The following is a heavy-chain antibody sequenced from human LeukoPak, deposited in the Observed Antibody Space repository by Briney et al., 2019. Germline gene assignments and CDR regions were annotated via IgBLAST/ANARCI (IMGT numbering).Heavy chain of an antibody. Sequence: ASVKVSCKASGYTFTSYAMHWVRQAPGQRLEWMGWINAGNGNTKYSQKFRGRVTITRDTSASTAYMELSSLRSEDTAVYYCAREGTMVRGPTGFDYWGQGTLVTVSS. CDR2: INAGNGNT. D-gene: IGHD3-10*01. CDR1: GYTFTSYA. V-gene: IGHV1-3*01. J-gene: IGHJ4*02. CDR3: AREGTMVRGPTGFDY.